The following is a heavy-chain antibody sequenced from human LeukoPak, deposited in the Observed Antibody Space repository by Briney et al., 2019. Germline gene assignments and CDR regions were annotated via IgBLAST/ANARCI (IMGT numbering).Heavy chain of an antibody. CDR2: ISGSGGST. V-gene: IGHV3-23*01. Sequence: SGGSLRLSCAASGFTFSSYAMSWVRQAPGKGLEWVSAISGSGGSTYYADSVKGRFTISRDDSKNTLYLQMNSLRAEDTAVYYCAKDRHSTSLCFFDYWGQGTLVTVSS. D-gene: IGHD6-13*01. CDR1: GFTFSSYA. CDR3: AKDRHSTSLCFFDY. J-gene: IGHJ4*02.